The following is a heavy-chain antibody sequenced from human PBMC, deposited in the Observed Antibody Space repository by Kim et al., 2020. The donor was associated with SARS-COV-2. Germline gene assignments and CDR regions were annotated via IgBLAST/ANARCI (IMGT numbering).Heavy chain of an antibody. CDR2: IDPSDSYT. J-gene: IGHJ4*02. D-gene: IGHD3-22*01. Sequence: GESLKISCKGSGYSFTSYWISWVRQMPGKGLEWMGRIDPSDSYTNYSPSFQGHVTISADKSISTAYLQWSSLKASDTAMYYCATGLSSYYYDSSGYFDYWGQGTLVTVSS. CDR1: GYSFTSYW. V-gene: IGHV5-10-1*01. CDR3: ATGLSSYYYDSSGYFDY.